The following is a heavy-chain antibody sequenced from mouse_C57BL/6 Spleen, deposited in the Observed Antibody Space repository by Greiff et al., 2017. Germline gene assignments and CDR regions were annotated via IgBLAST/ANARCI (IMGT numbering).Heavy chain of an antibody. CDR1: GYTFTDYY. CDR2: IYPGSGNT. D-gene: IGHD2-1*01. Sequence: VQLQQSGAELVRPGASVKLSCKASGYTFTDYYINWVKQRPGQGLEWIARIYPGSGNTYYNEKFKGKATLTAEKSSSTAYMQLSSLTSEDSAVYFCARYGNGYFDYWGQGTTLTVSS. J-gene: IGHJ2*01. V-gene: IGHV1-76*01. CDR3: ARYGNGYFDY.